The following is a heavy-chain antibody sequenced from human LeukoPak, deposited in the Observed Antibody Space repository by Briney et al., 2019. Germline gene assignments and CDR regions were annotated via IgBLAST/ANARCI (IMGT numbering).Heavy chain of an antibody. Sequence: SETLSLTCTVSGGSISSSDYYWSWIRQPPGKGLEWIGYIYYSGSTSYNPSLKSRITISVDTSKNQFSLKLTSVTAADTAVYYCARGFDAHNAFDIWGQGTMVTVSS. D-gene: IGHD3-9*01. CDR3: ARGFDAHNAFDI. V-gene: IGHV4-30-4*01. CDR1: GGSISSSDYY. CDR2: IYYSGST. J-gene: IGHJ3*02.